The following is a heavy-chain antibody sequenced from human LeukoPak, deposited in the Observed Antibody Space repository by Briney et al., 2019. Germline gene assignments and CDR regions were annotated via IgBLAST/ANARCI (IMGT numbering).Heavy chain of an antibody. CDR1: GYTFTSYG. V-gene: IGHV1-18*01. CDR2: ISAYNGNT. D-gene: IGHD6-19*01. J-gene: IGHJ1*01. CDR3: ARAIAVAGTTMDFQR. Sequence: ASVKVSCKASGYTFTSYGISWVRQAPGQGLEWMGWISAYNGNTHYAQKLQGRFTMTTDTSTSIAYMELRSLRSDDTAVYYCARAIAVAGTTMDFQRWGQGTLVTVSS.